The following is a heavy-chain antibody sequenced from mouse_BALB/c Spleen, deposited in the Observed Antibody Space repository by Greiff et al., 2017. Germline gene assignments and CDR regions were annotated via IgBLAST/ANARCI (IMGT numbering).Heavy chain of an antibody. J-gene: IGHJ4*01. V-gene: IGHV5-6-5*01. CDR3: ARDLIHYYGYGENAMDY. CDR1: GFTFSSYA. Sequence: EVKLVESGGGLVKPGGSLKLSCAASGFTFSSYAMSWVRQTPEKRLEWVASISSGGSTYYPDSVKGRFTISRDNARNILYLQMSSLRSEDTAMYYCARDLIHYYGYGENAMDYWGQGTSVTVSS. CDR2: ISSGGST. D-gene: IGHD1-2*01.